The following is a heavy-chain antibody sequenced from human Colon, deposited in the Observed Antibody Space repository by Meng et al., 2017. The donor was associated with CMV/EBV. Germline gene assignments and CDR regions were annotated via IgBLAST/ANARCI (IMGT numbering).Heavy chain of an antibody. Sequence: GSLRLSCTVSGYSISSGYYWGWIRQPPGKGLEWIGSIYHSGSTYYNPSLKSRVTISVDTSKNQFSLKLSSVTAADTAVYYCARFTTNYAFDIWGQGTMVTVSS. D-gene: IGHD3-22*01. CDR2: IYHSGST. V-gene: IGHV4-38-2*02. J-gene: IGHJ3*02. CDR3: ARFTTNYAFDI. CDR1: GYSISSGYY.